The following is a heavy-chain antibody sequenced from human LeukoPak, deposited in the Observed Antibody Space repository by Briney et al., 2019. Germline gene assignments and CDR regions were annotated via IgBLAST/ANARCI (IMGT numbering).Heavy chain of an antibody. Sequence: SETLSLTCTVSGGPITSSAYYWVGVRQSPGRVLGWLGSIYNNGDTYYNPSFESRVTIAIETSKNQFSLKMTSVTAADAAAYYCTSRGFRLPLDAFDVWGQGTRVAVSS. CDR3: TSRGFRLPLDAFDV. J-gene: IGHJ3*01. CDR1: GGPITSSAYY. CDR2: IYNNGDT. V-gene: IGHV4-39*01. D-gene: IGHD5-24*01.